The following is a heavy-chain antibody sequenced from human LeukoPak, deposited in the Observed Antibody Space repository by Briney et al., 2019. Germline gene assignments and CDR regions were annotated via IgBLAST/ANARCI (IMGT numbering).Heavy chain of an antibody. CDR1: GFTFSSYS. CDR3: AKSPTGTPDY. CDR2: ISGSGGST. Sequence: GGSLRLSCAASGFTFSSYSMNWVRQAPGKGLEWVSAISGSGGSTYYADSVKGRFTISRDNSKNTLYLQMNSLRAEDTAVYYCAKSPTGTPDYWGQGTLVTVSS. J-gene: IGHJ4*02. D-gene: IGHD1-7*01. V-gene: IGHV3-23*01.